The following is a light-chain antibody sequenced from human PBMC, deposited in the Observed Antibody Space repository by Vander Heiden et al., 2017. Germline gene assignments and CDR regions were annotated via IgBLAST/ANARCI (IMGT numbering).Light chain of an antibody. J-gene: IGLJ3*02. CDR2: RDS. CDR3: HVWDSSTEV. CDR1: NIVIKN. Sequence: SYELTQPLSVSVALGQTARITCGGNNIVIKNVHGYQQKPGQAPVLVIYRDSIRPSGIPERFSGSNSGNTATLTIVGAQAGDEADYYCHVWDSSTEVFGGGTKLTVL. V-gene: IGLV3-9*01.